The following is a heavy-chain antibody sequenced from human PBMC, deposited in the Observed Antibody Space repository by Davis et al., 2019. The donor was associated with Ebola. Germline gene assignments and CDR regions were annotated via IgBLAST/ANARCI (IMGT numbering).Heavy chain of an antibody. CDR3: ASGDGRGRSYDMDV. V-gene: IGHV3-7*03. CDR2: INQDGGVK. CDR1: GFTFSSYA. J-gene: IGHJ6*02. Sequence: GGSLRLSCAASGFTFSSYAMHWVRQAPGKGPEWVAIINQDGGVKYYVDPVKGRFTISRDNAKNSLFLQMNSLRAEDTALYYCASGDGRGRSYDMDVWGQGTTVTVSS. D-gene: IGHD3/OR15-3a*01.